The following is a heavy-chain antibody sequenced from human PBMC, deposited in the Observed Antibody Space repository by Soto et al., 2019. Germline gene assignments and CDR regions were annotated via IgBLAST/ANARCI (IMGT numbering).Heavy chain of an antibody. CDR1: AYTFTDYY. J-gene: IGHJ4*02. CDR2: INPSSGGT. Sequence: ASVKVYCKASAYTFTDYYMHWVRQAPGQGLAMMGWINPSSGGTNYAQKLQCWVTMTRDTSNSAAYMELGRLTSNDTAVYCCSTQRLGDASGGSAFEFCGQAIPVTVTA. D-gene: IGHD3-16*01. V-gene: IGHV1-2*04. CDR3: STQRLGDASGGSAFEF.